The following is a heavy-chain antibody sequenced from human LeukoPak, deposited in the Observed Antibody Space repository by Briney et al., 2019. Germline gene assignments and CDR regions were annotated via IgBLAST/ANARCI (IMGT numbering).Heavy chain of an antibody. CDR3: AREFAHFTGYYYYGMDV. V-gene: IGHV1-69*13. D-gene: IGHD2-21*01. J-gene: IGHJ6*02. Sequence: GASVKVSCKASGYTFTNYYIHWVRQAPGQGLEWMGGIIPIFGTANYAQKFQGRVTITADESTSTAYMELSSLRSEDTAVYYRAREFAHFTGYYYYGMDVWGQGTTVTVSS. CDR2: IIPIFGTA. CDR1: GYTFTNYY.